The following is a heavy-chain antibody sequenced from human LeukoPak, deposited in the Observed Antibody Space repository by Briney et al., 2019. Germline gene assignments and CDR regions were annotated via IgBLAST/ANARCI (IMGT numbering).Heavy chain of an antibody. Sequence: PGGSLRLSCAASGFTFSRYWMHWVRQAPGKGLVWVSRINSDGSSTSYADSVKGRFTISRDNAKNTLYLQMNSLRAEDTAVYYCARASYSNYGPWFDPWGQGTLVTVSS. D-gene: IGHD4-11*01. CDR1: GFTFSRYW. V-gene: IGHV3-74*01. CDR3: ARASYSNYGPWFDP. J-gene: IGHJ5*02. CDR2: INSDGSST.